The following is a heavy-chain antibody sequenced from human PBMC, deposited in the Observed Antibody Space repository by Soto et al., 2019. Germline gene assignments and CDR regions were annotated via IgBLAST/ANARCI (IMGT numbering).Heavy chain of an antibody. J-gene: IGHJ3*02. CDR1: GFTFSSYG. CDR2: ISYDGSNK. D-gene: IGHD1-20*01. Sequence: QVPLVESGGGVVQPGRSLRLSCAASGFTFSSYGMHWVRQAPGKGLEWVAVISYDGSNKYYADSVKGRFTISRDNSKNTLYLQMNSLRAEDTAVYYCAKPHHPTITGTTGAFDIWGQGTMVTVSS. V-gene: IGHV3-30*18. CDR3: AKPHHPTITGTTGAFDI.